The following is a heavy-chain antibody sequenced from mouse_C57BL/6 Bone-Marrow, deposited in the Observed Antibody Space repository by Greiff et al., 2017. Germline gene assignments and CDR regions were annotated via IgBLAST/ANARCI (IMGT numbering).Heavy chain of an antibody. CDR2: IRSKSNNYAT. J-gene: IGHJ3*01. V-gene: IGHV10-1*01. Sequence: GGGLVQPKGSLKLSCAASGFSFNTYAMNWVRQAPGKGLEWVARIRSKSNNYATYYADSVKDRFTISRDDSESMLYLQMNNLTTEDTAMYYCVRHLYDGSFAYWGQGTLVTVSA. CDR3: VRHLYDGSFAY. CDR1: GFSFNTYA. D-gene: IGHD2-3*01.